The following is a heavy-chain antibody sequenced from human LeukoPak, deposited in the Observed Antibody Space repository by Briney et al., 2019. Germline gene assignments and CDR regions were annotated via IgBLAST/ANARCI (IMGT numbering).Heavy chain of an antibody. Sequence: GGSLRLSCVVSGFTFNNYWMTWVRQAPGKGLEWVAYMKEDGSEIYYVDSVKGRFTVSRDNAKNSLYLQMNSLRVEDTAVYYCARGVYHFDYWGQGTLVTVSS. CDR1: GFTFNNYW. CDR3: ARGVYHFDY. J-gene: IGHJ4*02. CDR2: MKEDGSEI. V-gene: IGHV3-7*01.